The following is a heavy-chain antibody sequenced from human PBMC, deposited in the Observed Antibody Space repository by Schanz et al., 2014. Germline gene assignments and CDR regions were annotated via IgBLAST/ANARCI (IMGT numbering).Heavy chain of an antibody. Sequence: QVQLQESGPGLVKPSETLSLTCTVSGDSISTYSWNWVRQAPGKGLEWIGYINYSGSTNYIPSLKSRVTISVDTSKNQFSLRLNSVIAADTAVYYCARGGRTTYNYYYGMDVWGQGTTVTVSS. CDR3: ARGGRTTYNYYYGMDV. CDR2: INYSGST. V-gene: IGHV4-59*01. J-gene: IGHJ6*02. CDR1: GDSISTYS. D-gene: IGHD1-1*01.